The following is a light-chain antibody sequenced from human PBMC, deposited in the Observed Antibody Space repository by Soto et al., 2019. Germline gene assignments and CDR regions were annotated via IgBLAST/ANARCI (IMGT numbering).Light chain of an antibody. CDR1: QSVDTN. CDR2: GAS. V-gene: IGKV3-15*01. Sequence: EIVMTQSPDTLSVSPGERAALSCRASQSVDTNLAWYQQKLGQAPRLVISGASTRATGVPARFSGSGSATDFTLSISGVQSEDFAVYYCQQYNDWPLTFGGGTKVDIK. CDR3: QQYNDWPLT. J-gene: IGKJ4*01.